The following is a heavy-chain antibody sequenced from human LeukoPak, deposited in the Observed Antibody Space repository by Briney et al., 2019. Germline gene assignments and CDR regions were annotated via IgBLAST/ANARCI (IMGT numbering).Heavy chain of an antibody. CDR3: AVGGGSSSGWQVY. V-gene: IGHV3-23*01. CDR2: ISGSGGST. J-gene: IGHJ4*02. CDR1: GFTFSSYA. D-gene: IGHD6-19*01. Sequence: GGSLRLSCAASGFTFSSYAMSWVRQAPGKGLEWVSAISGSGGSTYYADSVKGRFTISRDNSKNTLYLQMNSLRAEDTAVYYCAVGGGSSSGWQVYWGQGTLVTVSS.